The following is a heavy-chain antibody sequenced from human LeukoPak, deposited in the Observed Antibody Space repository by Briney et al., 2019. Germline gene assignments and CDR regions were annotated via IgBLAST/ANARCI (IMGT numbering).Heavy chain of an antibody. V-gene: IGHV1-24*01. J-gene: IGHJ4*02. CDR3: ATGPAYCGGDCYSDY. CDR1: GYTLTELS. D-gene: IGHD2-21*02. Sequence: ASVKVSCKVSGYTLTELSMHWVRQAPGKGLEWMGGFDPEDGETIYAQKFQGRVTMTEDTSTDTAYMELSGLRSEDTAVYYCATGPAYCGGDCYSDYWGQGTLVTVSS. CDR2: FDPEDGET.